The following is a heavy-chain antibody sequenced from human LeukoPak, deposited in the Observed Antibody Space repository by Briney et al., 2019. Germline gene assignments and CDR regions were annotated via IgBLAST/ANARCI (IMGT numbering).Heavy chain of an antibody. CDR2: ISPSCGST. Sequence: GASVNVSCKASGYTFTTYYIHWVRQAPGQGLEWMGIISPSCGSTSYAQKFQGRVTMTRDTSTSTVYMELSSLRSEDTAVYYCTRTYYYDSSGYYYGRDAFDIWGQGTMVTVSS. D-gene: IGHD3-22*01. V-gene: IGHV1-46*01. CDR1: GYTFTTYY. J-gene: IGHJ3*02. CDR3: TRTYYYDSSGYYYGRDAFDI.